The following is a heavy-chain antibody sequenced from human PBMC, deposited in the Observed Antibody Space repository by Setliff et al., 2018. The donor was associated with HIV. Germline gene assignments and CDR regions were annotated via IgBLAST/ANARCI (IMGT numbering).Heavy chain of an antibody. Sequence: KPSETLSLTCTVSGGSINTRNNYWGWIRQPPGLGLEWLGSMYYSGTTYHSPTLKSRVSMSMDTSRNQFSLKLSSVTAADTAIYYCVRRKSELRLISDYMDVWGKGTTVTVS. CDR1: GGSINTRNNY. V-gene: IGHV4-39*01. J-gene: IGHJ6*03. D-gene: IGHD3-10*01. CDR2: MYYSGTT. CDR3: VRRKSELRLISDYMDV.